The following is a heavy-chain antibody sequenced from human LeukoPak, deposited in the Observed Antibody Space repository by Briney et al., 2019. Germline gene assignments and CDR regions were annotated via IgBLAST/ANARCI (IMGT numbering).Heavy chain of an antibody. Sequence: KPSETLSLTCTVSGGSISSYYWSWIRQPRGKGLEWIGYIYYSGSTYYNPSLKSRVTISVDTSKNQFSLKLSSVTAADTAVYYCARDRRYYGMDVWGQGTTVTVSS. V-gene: IGHV4-59*01. J-gene: IGHJ6*02. CDR2: IYYSGST. CDR1: GGSISSYY. CDR3: ARDRRYYGMDV.